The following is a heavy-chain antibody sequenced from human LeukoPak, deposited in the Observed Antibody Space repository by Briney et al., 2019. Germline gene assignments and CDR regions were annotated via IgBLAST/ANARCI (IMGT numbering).Heavy chain of an antibody. Sequence: SETLSLTCTVSGGSISSGDYYWSWIRQHPGKGLEWIGYINYSGNTYYNAFLRSRVTISVDTSKNQFSLKLTSVTAADTAVYYCARDRDSGPQHAFGIWGQGTMVTVSS. J-gene: IGHJ3*02. V-gene: IGHV4-31*03. CDR2: INYSGNT. CDR3: ARDRDSGPQHAFGI. D-gene: IGHD5-12*01. CDR1: GGSISSGDYY.